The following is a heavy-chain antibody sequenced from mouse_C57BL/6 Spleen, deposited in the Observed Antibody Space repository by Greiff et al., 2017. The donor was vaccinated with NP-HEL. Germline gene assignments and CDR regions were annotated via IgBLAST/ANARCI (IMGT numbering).Heavy chain of an antibody. CDR2: INPGSGGT. CDR3: ARPSHYYGSSYGYFDV. D-gene: IGHD1-1*01. J-gene: IGHJ1*03. Sequence: QVQLQQSGAELVRPGTSVKVSCKASGYAFTNYLIEWVKQRPGQGLEWIGVINPGSGGTNYNEKFKGKATLTADKSSSTAYMQLSSLTSEDSAVYFCARPSHYYGSSYGYFDVWGTGTTVTVSS. CDR1: GYAFTNYL. V-gene: IGHV1-54*01.